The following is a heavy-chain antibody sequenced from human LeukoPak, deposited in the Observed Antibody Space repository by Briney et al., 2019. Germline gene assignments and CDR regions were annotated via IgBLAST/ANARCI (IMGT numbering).Heavy chain of an antibody. Sequence: ASVKVSCKASGGTFISYAISWVRQAPGQGLEWMGRIIPIFGTANCAQKFQGRVTITTDESTSTAYMELSSLRSEDTAVYYCARDAPDFWSGFDAFDIWGQGTMVTVSS. CDR1: GGTFISYA. D-gene: IGHD3-3*01. V-gene: IGHV1-69*05. CDR2: IIPIFGTA. J-gene: IGHJ3*02. CDR3: ARDAPDFWSGFDAFDI.